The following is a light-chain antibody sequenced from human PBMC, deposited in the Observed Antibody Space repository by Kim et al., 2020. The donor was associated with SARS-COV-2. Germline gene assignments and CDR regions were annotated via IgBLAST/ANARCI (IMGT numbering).Light chain of an antibody. CDR3: QQYTKWPL. Sequence: VSPGATSTLSCRASQSVAGNLVWNQQKPGQAPRLLIYAASTRATGIPARFSGAGSGTEFTLTIDSLQPEDFAIYYCQQYTKWPLFGPGTKVDIK. CDR2: AAS. J-gene: IGKJ3*01. V-gene: IGKV3-15*01. CDR1: QSVAGN.